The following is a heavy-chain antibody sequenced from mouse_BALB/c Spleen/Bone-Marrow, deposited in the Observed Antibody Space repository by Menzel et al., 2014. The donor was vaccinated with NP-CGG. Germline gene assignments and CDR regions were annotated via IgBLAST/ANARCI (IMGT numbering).Heavy chain of an antibody. V-gene: IGHV1-87*01. CDR1: GYTFTSYW. J-gene: IGHJ3*01. Sequence: QVQLQQSGAELARPGASVKLSCKASGYTFTSYWMQWVKQRPGQGLEWIGAIYPGDGDTRYTQKFKGKATLTADESSSTAYMQLSSLASEDSAVYYCARGDRYAWFAYWGQGTLVTVSA. CDR2: IYPGDGDT. CDR3: ARGDRYAWFAY. D-gene: IGHD2-14*01.